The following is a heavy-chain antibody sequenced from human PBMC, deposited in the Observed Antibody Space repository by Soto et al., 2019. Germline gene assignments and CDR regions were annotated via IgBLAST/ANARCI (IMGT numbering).Heavy chain of an antibody. CDR3: SSDLLDIVVVVAASGGFDY. Sequence: ASVKVSCKASGYTFTNYGISWVRQDPGQGLEWMGWISANNGNTNYAQKLQGRVTMTTDTSTSTAYMELRSLRSDDTAVYYCSSDLLDIVVVVAASGGFDYWGQGTLVTVSS. CDR1: GYTFTNYG. J-gene: IGHJ4*02. V-gene: IGHV1-18*01. D-gene: IGHD2-15*01. CDR2: ISANNGNT.